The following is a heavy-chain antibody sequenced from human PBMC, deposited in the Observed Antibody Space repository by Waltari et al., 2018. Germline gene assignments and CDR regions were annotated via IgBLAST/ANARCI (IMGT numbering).Heavy chain of an antibody. V-gene: IGHV5-51*01. CDR2: IFGGYSDT. Sequence: EVQLVQSGAEVKKPGESLKISCQGSGYNFNDYWIAWVRQMPGKGLEWMGCIFGGYSDTKFGPSFQGTLAITADTSISTAYLHWSSLKASDTAIYYCARPMKSGWYYSGMDVWGQGTSVTVSS. CDR1: GYNFNDYW. J-gene: IGHJ6*02. D-gene: IGHD6-19*01. CDR3: ARPMKSGWYYSGMDV.